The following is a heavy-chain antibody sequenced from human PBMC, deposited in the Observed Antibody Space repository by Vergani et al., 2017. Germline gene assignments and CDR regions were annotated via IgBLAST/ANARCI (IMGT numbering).Heavy chain of an antibody. CDR3: AREAGYSGYDWEVRSGGFDF. V-gene: IGHV3-7*01. J-gene: IGHJ4*02. CDR2: IKQDGSEK. CDR1: GFTFSSYW. Sequence: EVQLVASGGGLVQRGGSLRLSCEASGFTFSSYWMSWVRQAPGKGLEWVANIKQDGSEKYYVDSVKGRFTISRDNAKNSLYLQMNSLRAEDTAVYYCAREAGYSGYDWEVRSGGFDFWGQGTLVTVSS. D-gene: IGHD5-12*01.